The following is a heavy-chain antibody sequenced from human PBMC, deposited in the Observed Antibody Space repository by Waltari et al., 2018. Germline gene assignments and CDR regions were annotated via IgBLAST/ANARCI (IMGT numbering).Heavy chain of an antibody. J-gene: IGHJ4*02. D-gene: IGHD2-2*01. Sequence: EVQLVACGGGVVQPGGSLRPSCGAAGFNFSRYWMGWARQTPGKGLEGVADINYDGSQKYYVDSVKGRFTISRDNAKNSVYLQMNSLRVEDTAVYYCAKSRGFEYWGQGALITVSS. CDR1: GFNFSRYW. CDR2: INYDGSQK. CDR3: AKSRGFEY. V-gene: IGHV3-7*01.